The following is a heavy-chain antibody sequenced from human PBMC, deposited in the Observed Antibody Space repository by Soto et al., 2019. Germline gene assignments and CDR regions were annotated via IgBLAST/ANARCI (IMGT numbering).Heavy chain of an antibody. J-gene: IGHJ4*02. CDR2: IWHDGRNE. V-gene: IGHV3-33*01. D-gene: IGHD3-22*01. CDR1: GFRFSDYA. CDR3: SAIADDIYAGYFAAY. Sequence: QAQVVESGGGVVQPGRTLRLSCAASGFRFSDYAIHWVRQAPGKGLEWVALIWHDGRNEYYADSVKGRFTISRDNSENTAYLKMRSLTVEDTAVYYCSAIADDIYAGYFAAYGGQGTLVTVTS.